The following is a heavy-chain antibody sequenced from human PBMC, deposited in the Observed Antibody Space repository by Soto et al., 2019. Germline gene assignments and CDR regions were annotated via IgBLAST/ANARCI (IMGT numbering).Heavy chain of an antibody. CDR2: INHSGST. V-gene: IGHV4-34*01. CDR3: ARAPGYYGSGSRASAYFDY. CDR1: GGSFSGYY. Sequence: SETLSLTCAVYGGSFSGYYWSWIRQPPGKGLEWIGEINHSGSTNHNPSLKSRVTISVDTSKNQFSLKLSSVTAADTAVYYCARAPGYYGSGSRASAYFDYWGQGTLVTVSS. D-gene: IGHD3-10*01. J-gene: IGHJ4*02.